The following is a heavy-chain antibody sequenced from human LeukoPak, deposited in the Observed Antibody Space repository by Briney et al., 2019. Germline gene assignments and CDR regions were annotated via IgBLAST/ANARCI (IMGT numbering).Heavy chain of an antibody. Sequence: SVKVSCKASGYTFTSYGISWVRQAPGQGLEWMGWIIPILGIANYAQKFQGRVTITADKSTSKAYMELSSLRSEDTAVYYCARRGSWFSLSADAFDIWGQGTMVTVSS. CDR2: IIPILGIA. D-gene: IGHD3-10*01. CDR3: ARRGSWFSLSADAFDI. V-gene: IGHV1-69*10. CDR1: GYTFTSYG. J-gene: IGHJ3*02.